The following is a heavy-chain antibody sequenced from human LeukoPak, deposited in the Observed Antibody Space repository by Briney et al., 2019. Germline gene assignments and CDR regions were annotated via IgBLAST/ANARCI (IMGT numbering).Heavy chain of an antibody. D-gene: IGHD3-9*01. CDR3: AGVFSRHLEGYYDILTGSAAVRDFDY. CDR2: INPNSGGT. Sequence: GASVKVSCKASGYTFTGYYMHWVRQAPGQGLEWMGWINPNSGGTNYAQKFQGRVTMTRDTSISTAYMELRSLRSDDTAVYYCAGVFSRHLEGYYDILTGSAAVRDFDYWGQGTLVTVSS. CDR1: GYTFTGYY. J-gene: IGHJ4*02. V-gene: IGHV1-2*02.